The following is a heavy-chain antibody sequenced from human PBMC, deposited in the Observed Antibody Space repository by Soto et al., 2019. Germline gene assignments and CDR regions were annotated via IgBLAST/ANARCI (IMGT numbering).Heavy chain of an antibody. D-gene: IGHD2-2*01. CDR1: GGSFSGYY. Sequence: QVQLQQWGAGLLKPSETLSLTCAVYGGSFSGYYWSWIRQPPGKGLEWIGEINHSGSTNYNPSLKSRVTISVDPTKNQFSLKLRSVTAADTAVYYCARNAPTFYYYYGMDVWGQGTTVTVSS. V-gene: IGHV4-34*01. CDR2: INHSGST. J-gene: IGHJ6*02. CDR3: ARNAPTFYYYYGMDV.